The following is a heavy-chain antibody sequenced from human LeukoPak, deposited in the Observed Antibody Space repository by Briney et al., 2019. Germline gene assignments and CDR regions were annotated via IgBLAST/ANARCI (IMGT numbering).Heavy chain of an antibody. Sequence: PGGSLRLSCAASGFTFSSYGMHWVRQAPGKGLEWVAVISYDGSNKYYADSVKGRFTISRDNSKSTVYLQMISLRAEDTAVYYCAQGNSPDYWGQGTLVTVSS. V-gene: IGHV3-30*03. D-gene: IGHD5-12*01. J-gene: IGHJ4*02. CDR2: ISYDGSNK. CDR3: AQGNSPDY. CDR1: GFTFSSYG.